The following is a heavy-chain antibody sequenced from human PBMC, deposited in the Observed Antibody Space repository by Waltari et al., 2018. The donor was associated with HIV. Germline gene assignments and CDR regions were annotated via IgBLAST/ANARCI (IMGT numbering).Heavy chain of an antibody. J-gene: IGHJ5*02. V-gene: IGHV3-21*02. CDR2: ITTNINYI. D-gene: IGHD1-26*01. CDR3: VRDGGSYSGWYDP. Sequence: QLVEYGGGLVRPGEALRLSCAAAGFIFKNYALYLLAQAPGKGLEWVACITTNINYIYYAPSVRGRFTISRDNINDLLFLEMNSLRDEDTAIYYCVRDGGSYSGWYDPWGQGTLVTVSS. CDR1: GFIFKNYA.